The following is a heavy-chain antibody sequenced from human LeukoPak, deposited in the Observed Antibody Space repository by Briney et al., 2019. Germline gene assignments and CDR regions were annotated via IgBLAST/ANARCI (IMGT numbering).Heavy chain of an antibody. CDR1: GGSFSGYY. V-gene: IGHV4-34*01. Sequence: ASETLSLTCAVYGGSFSGYYWSWIRQPPGKGLEWIGEINHSGSTNYNPSLKSRVTISVDTSKNQFSLKLSSVTAADTAVYYCARLQYYDSSGYFFDYWGQGTLVTVSS. D-gene: IGHD3-22*01. CDR3: ARLQYYDSSGYFFDY. CDR2: INHSGST. J-gene: IGHJ4*02.